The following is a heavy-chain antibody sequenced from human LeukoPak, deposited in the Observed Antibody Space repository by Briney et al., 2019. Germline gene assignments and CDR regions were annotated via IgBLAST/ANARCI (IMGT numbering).Heavy chain of an antibody. Sequence: SETLSLTCTVSGGSISSYYWSWIRQPPGKGLEWIGYIYYSGRTNYNPSLKSRVTISVDTSKNQFSLKLSSVTAADTAVYYCASLVGYCTNGVCYRGHFDYWGQGTLVTVSS. D-gene: IGHD2-8*01. J-gene: IGHJ4*02. CDR3: ASLVGYCTNGVCYRGHFDY. V-gene: IGHV4-59*01. CDR1: GGSISSYY. CDR2: IYYSGRT.